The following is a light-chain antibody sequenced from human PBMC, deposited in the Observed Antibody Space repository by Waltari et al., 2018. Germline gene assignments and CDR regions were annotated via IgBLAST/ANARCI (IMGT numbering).Light chain of an antibody. CDR2: WAS. CDR1: QRVLYGSNNTNY. J-gene: IGKJ2*01. CDR3: QQHYSTPYT. V-gene: IGKV4-1*01. Sequence: DIVMTQSPDSLAVSLGERATINCKSSQRVLYGSNNTNYLTWDQQKPGQPPKLLIYWASTRESGVADRVRGRGAGTDFTLTSSSLQAEDVAVYYCQQHYSTPYTFGQGTKLEIK.